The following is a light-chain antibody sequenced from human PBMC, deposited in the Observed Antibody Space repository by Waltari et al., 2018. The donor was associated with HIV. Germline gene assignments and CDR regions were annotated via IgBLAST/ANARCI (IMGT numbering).Light chain of an antibody. J-gene: IGKJ4*01. V-gene: IGKV4-1*01. CDR3: QQYYSSPLT. Sequence: VMTQLLDPQAVSLGERATTHSQPGRSLLYTNKNYLAWYQQKPGQPPKLLISWASTRESGVPDRFSGSGSGTDFTLTITSLQAQDVAVYYCQQYYSSPLTFGGGTKVEIK. CDR1: RSLLYTNKNY. CDR2: WAS.